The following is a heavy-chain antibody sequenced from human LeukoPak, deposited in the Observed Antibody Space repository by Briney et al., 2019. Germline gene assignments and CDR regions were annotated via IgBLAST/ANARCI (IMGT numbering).Heavy chain of an antibody. J-gene: IGHJ4*02. CDR2: IWYDGSNK. V-gene: IGHV3-33*01. CDR1: GFTFSSYG. Sequence: GGSLRLSCAASGFTFSSYGMHWVRQAPGKGLEWVAVIWYDGSNKYYADSVKGRFTISRDNAKNSLYLQMNSLRAEDTGIYFCARGTTWSPLDFDYWGQGTQVTVSS. CDR3: ARGTTWSPLDFDY. D-gene: IGHD3-3*01.